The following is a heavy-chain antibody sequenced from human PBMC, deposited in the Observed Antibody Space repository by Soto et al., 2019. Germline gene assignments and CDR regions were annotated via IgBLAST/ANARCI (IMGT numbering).Heavy chain of an antibody. CDR1: GDTFNFYT. CDR3: ATNYGSGSAHFDN. D-gene: IGHD3-10*01. CDR2: IIPMHGMS. Sequence: QVQLLQSGAEVKKPGSSVKVSCTASGDTFNFYTISWVRQAPGQGPEWMGRIIPMHGMSNYAQNFQGRVTMIADKSTSTAYMELSSLRSEDTALYYCATNYGSGSAHFDNWGQGTLVTVSS. V-gene: IGHV1-69*02. J-gene: IGHJ4*02.